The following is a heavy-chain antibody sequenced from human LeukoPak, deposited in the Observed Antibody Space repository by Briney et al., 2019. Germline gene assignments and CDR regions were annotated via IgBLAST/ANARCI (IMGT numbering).Heavy chain of an antibody. CDR3: STPPD. CDR2: IKSEAAGATT. V-gene: IGHV3-15*01. J-gene: IGHJ4*02. Sequence: GGSLRLSCEASGISISNAWMSWVRQAPGKGLEWVGRIKSEAAGATTDYAASVKGRFTISRDGSKNTLYLQMNRLMIEDTAVYYCSTPPDWGQGTLVTVSS. CDR1: GISISNAW.